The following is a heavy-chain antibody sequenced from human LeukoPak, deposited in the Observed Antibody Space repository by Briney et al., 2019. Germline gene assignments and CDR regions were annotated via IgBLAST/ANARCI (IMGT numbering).Heavy chain of an antibody. D-gene: IGHD3-10*01. CDR2: IYYSGST. CDR1: GGSISSGGYY. V-gene: IGHV4-61*08. CDR3: ARHYPFRAFDI. J-gene: IGHJ3*02. Sequence: TSETLSLTCTVSGGSISSGGYYWSWIRQHPGKGLEWIGYIYYSGSTNYNPSLKSRVTISVDTSKNQFSLKLSSVTAADTAVYYCARHYPFRAFDIWGQGTMVTVSS.